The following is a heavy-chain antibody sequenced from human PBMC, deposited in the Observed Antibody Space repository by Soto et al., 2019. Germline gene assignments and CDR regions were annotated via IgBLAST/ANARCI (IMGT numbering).Heavy chain of an antibody. CDR1: GYTFTGYY. Sequence: ASVKVSCQASGYTFTGYYMHWVRPAPGQGLEWMGWINPNSGGTNYAQKFQGWVTMTRDTSISTAYMELSRLRSDDTAVYYCARDQVGSSPAGGYYYYGMDVWGQGTTVTVSS. CDR3: ARDQVGSSPAGGYYYYGMDV. V-gene: IGHV1-2*04. CDR2: INPNSGGT. D-gene: IGHD6-13*01. J-gene: IGHJ6*02.